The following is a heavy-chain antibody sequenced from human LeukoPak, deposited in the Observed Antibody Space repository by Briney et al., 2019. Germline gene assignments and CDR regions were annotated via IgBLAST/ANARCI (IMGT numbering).Heavy chain of an antibody. V-gene: IGHV3-23*01. CDR2: VSVSGGTT. CDR1: GFTFSSYG. D-gene: IGHD5-24*01. Sequence: GGSLRLSCAASGFTFSSYGMSWVRQAPGKGLEWVSAVSVSGGTTYYADSVKGRFTISRDNSKNTLYLQMNSLRAEDTAVYYCAKENGYNYYFDYWGQGTLVTVSS. CDR3: AKENGYNYYFDY. J-gene: IGHJ4*02.